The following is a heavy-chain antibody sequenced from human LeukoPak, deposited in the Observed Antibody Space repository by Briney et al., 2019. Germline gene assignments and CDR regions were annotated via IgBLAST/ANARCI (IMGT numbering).Heavy chain of an antibody. V-gene: IGHV4-34*01. CDR2: INHSGST. CDR3: ARSPIFGDYFDY. J-gene: IGHJ4*02. Sequence: SETLSLTCAVYGGSFSGYYWSWMRQPPGKGLEWIGEINHSGSTNYNPSLKSRVTISVDTSKNQFSLKLSSVTAADTAVYYCARSPIFGDYFDYWGQGTLVTVSS. D-gene: IGHD3-3*01. CDR1: GGSFSGYY.